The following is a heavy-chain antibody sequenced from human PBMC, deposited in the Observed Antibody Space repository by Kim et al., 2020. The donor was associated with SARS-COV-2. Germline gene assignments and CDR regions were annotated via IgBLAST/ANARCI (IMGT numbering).Heavy chain of an antibody. CDR3: ARHVEQWLVLDYFDY. CDR2: IYYSGST. J-gene: IGHJ4*02. Sequence: SETLSLTCTVSGGSISSSSYYWGWIRQPPGKGLEWIGSIYYSGSTYYNPSLKSRVTISVDTSKNQFSLKLSSVTAADTAVYYCARHVEQWLVLDYFDYWGQGTLVTVSS. D-gene: IGHD6-19*01. CDR1: GGSISSSSYY. V-gene: IGHV4-39*01.